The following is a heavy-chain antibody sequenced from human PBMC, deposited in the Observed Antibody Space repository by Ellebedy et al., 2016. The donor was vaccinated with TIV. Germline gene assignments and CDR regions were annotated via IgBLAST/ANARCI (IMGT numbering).Heavy chain of an antibody. D-gene: IGHD1-1*01. CDR3: ARGPVAGTNNWFDP. Sequence: AASVKVSCKASGYTFTTYAIHWLRQAPGERLEWMGWIIAANGNTKYSQNFEGRVDLTRDTSASTAYMELSSLRSEDTAIYFCARGPVAGTNNWFDPWGQGTPVIVSS. CDR1: GYTFTTYA. J-gene: IGHJ5*02. V-gene: IGHV1-3*01. CDR2: IIAANGNT.